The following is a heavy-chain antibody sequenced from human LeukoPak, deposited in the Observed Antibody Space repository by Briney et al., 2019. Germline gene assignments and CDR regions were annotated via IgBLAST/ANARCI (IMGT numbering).Heavy chain of an antibody. CDR1: GFTFSSYE. CDR3: ARDGDYDSSGYYDY. V-gene: IGHV3-48*03. Sequence: GGSLRLSCAASGFTFSSYEMNWVRQAPGKGLEWVSYISSSGSTIYYADSVKGRFTISRDNAKNSLYLQMNSLRAEDTAVYYCARDGDYDSSGYYDYWGQGTLVTVSS. J-gene: IGHJ4*02. CDR2: ISSSGSTI. D-gene: IGHD3-22*01.